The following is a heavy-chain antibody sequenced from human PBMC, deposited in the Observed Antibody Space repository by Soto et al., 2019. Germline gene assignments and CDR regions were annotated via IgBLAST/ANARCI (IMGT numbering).Heavy chain of an antibody. J-gene: IGHJ6*02. CDR2: ISYDGSNK. CDR1: GLTFSSCA. V-gene: IGHV3-30*03. CDR3: AAETKSYFYGMDV. Sequence: QVQLVESGGGVVQPGRSLRLSCAASGLTFSSCAMHWVRQAPGKGLEWAALISYDGSNKYYVDSVKGRFTISRDNSKNTLDLQMNSLREEDTAVYYCAAETKSYFYGMDVWGQGTTVTVSS.